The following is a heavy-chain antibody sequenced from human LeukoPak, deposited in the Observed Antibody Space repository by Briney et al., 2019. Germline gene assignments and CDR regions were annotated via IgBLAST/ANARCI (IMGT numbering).Heavy chain of an antibody. J-gene: IGHJ4*02. CDR1: EFTFSSYS. CDR3: AKWSGSYRFDY. V-gene: IGHV3-48*01. CDR2: ITNSGNSK. Sequence: GSLRLSCAASEFTFSSYSMNWVRQAPGKGLEWVSYITNSGNSKSYADSVKGRFTISRDNSRSTLFLQMSSLRADDTAVYYCAKWSGSYRFDYWGQGTLVTVSS. D-gene: IGHD1-26*01.